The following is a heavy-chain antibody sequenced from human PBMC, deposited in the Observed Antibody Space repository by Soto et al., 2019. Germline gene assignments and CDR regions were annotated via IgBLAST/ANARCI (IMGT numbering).Heavy chain of an antibody. Sequence: QVRLVQSGAEVKKSGASVKVSCKASGYTFNAYYIHWMRQAPGQGLEWMGWINPDTGGTDYAQKLQGWVSLTRDTSITTAYMELASLKIDDTAVYYCARAIGRDVSSWYRGGYDSWGQGTLVTVS. J-gene: IGHJ4*02. CDR1: GYTFNAYY. V-gene: IGHV1-2*04. CDR3: ARAIGRDVSSWYRGGYDS. D-gene: IGHD1-26*01. CDR2: INPDTGGT.